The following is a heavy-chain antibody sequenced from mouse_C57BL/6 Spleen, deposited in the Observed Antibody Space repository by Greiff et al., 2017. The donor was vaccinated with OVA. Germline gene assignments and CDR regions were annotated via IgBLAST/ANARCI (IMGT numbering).Heavy chain of an antibody. CDR3: ARSPSMDY. Sequence: EVKLVESGGGLVQPGGFTFTDYYMSWVRQPPGKALEWLGFIRNKANGYTTEYSASVKGRFTISRDNSHSILYLQMNALRAEDSATYYCARSPSMDYWGQGTSVTVSS. J-gene: IGHJ4*01. CDR2: IRNKANGYTT. CDR1: FTFTDYY. V-gene: IGHV7-3*01.